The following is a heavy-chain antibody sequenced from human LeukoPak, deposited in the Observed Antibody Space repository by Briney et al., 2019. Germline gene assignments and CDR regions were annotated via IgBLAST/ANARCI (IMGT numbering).Heavy chain of an antibody. D-gene: IGHD5-24*01. J-gene: IGHJ4*02. CDR2: IYYSGST. Sequence: SETLSLTCTVSGGSISSYYRSWIRQPPGKGLEWIGYIYYSGSTNYNPSLKSRVTISVDTSKNQFSLKLSSVTAADTAVYYCARIEMATTKKYFDYWGQGTLVTVSS. CDR3: ARIEMATTKKYFDY. V-gene: IGHV4-59*12. CDR1: GGSISSYY.